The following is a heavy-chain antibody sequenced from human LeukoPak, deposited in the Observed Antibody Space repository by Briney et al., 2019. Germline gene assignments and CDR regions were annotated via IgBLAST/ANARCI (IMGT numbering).Heavy chain of an antibody. CDR2: IYYSGST. V-gene: IGHV4-39*07. CDR3: ARGGELYGYETKGFDY. Sequence: PSETLSLTCTVSGGPISSSSYYWGWIRQPPGKGLEWIGSIYYSGSTYYNPSLKSRVTISVDTSKNQFSLKLSSVTAADTAVYYCARGGELYGYETKGFDYWGQGTLVTVSS. D-gene: IGHD5-12*01. CDR1: GGPISSSSYY. J-gene: IGHJ4*02.